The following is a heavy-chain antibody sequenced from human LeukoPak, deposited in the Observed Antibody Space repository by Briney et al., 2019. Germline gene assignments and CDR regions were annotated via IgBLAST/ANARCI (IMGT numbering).Heavy chain of an antibody. D-gene: IGHD3-22*01. CDR3: AREIPADYYDSSGYYSTPPDY. J-gene: IGHJ4*02. Sequence: PGGSLRLSCAASGFSFSTYAMSWVRQAPGKGLEWVSGVNGNGGSTSYADSVKGRFTISRDNSKNTLYLQMNSLRAEDTAVYYCAREIPADYYDSSGYYSTPPDYWGQGTLVTVSS. CDR2: VNGNGGST. V-gene: IGHV3-23*01. CDR1: GFSFSTYA.